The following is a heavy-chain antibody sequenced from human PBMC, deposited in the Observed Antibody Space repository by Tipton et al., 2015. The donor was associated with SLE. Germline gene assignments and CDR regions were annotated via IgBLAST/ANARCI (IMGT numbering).Heavy chain of an antibody. CDR1: GFTFSMYA. Sequence: SLRLSCAASGFTFSMYAVHWVRQAPGKGLEWVAVISYGGSNKYYADSVKGRFTISRDNSKNTLYLQMNSLRAEDTAVYYCARECVVAAAGPCDAFDIWGQGTMVTVSS. J-gene: IGHJ3*02. D-gene: IGHD6-13*01. CDR3: ARECVVAAAGPCDAFDI. CDR2: ISYGGSNK. V-gene: IGHV3-30*04.